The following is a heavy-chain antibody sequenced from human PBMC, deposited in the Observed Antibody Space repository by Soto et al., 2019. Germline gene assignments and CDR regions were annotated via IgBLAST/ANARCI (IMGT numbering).Heavy chain of an antibody. V-gene: IGHV3-48*02. D-gene: IGHD4-17*01. CDR2: ISSSSSTI. CDR1: GFTFSSYS. J-gene: IGHJ6*02. CDR3: ARVGGRLDDGDYVFDPYYYYGMDV. Sequence: EVQLVESGGGLVQPGGSLRLSCAASGFTFSSYSMNWVRQAPGKGLEWVSYISSSSSTIYYADSVKGRFTISRDNAKNSLYMLMNSLRDEDTAVYYCARVGGRLDDGDYVFDPYYYYGMDVWGQGTTVTVSS.